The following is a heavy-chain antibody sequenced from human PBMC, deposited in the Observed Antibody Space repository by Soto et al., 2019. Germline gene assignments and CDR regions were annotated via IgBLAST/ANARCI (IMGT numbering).Heavy chain of an antibody. J-gene: IGHJ4*02. CDR3: VKDSESSGYLTYFDY. CDR1: GFSFSSYA. D-gene: IGHD3-22*01. V-gene: IGHV3-9*01. CDR2: LTWNGDVI. Sequence: GGSLRLSCAASGFSFSSYAIHWVRQTPGKGLEWVSGLTWNGDVIGYADSVKGRFTIPRDNAENSLYLEMTSLRAEDTALYYCVKDSESSGYLTYFDYWGQGTLVTVSS.